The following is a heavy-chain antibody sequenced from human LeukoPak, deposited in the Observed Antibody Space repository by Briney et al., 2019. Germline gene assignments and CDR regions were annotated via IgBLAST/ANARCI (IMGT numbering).Heavy chain of an antibody. CDR1: GYSISSGYY. CDR3: ARGGEYYDFWSGYYRRAGLDY. J-gene: IGHJ4*02. V-gene: IGHV4-38-2*02. Sequence: SETLSLTCTVSGYSISSGYYWSWIRQPPGKGLEWIGEINHSGSTNYNPSLKSRVTISVDTSKNQFSLKLSSVTAADTAVYYCARGGEYYDFWSGYYRRAGLDYWGQGTLVTVSS. D-gene: IGHD3-3*01. CDR2: INHSGST.